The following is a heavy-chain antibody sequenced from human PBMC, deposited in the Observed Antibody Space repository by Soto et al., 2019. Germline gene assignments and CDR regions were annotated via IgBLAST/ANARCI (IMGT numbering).Heavy chain of an antibody. CDR3: AREGRMGTFDY. CDR1: GGSISNGYYY. Sequence: SETLSLTCTVSGGSISNGYYYWSWVRQNPGKGLEWIGHVYHSGRTYYNPSLKSRVGITVDTSKNQFSLNLNSVTAADTAVYYCAREGRMGTFDYSGQGALVTVSS. D-gene: IGHD1-1*01. J-gene: IGHJ4*02. CDR2: VYHSGRT. V-gene: IGHV4-30-4*02.